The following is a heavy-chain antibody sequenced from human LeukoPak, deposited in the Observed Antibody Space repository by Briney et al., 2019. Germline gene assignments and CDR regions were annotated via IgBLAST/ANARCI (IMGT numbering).Heavy chain of an antibody. J-gene: IGHJ4*02. Sequence: ASVKVSCKASGYTFTGYYMHWVRQDPGQGLEVMGWINPNSGGTNYAQKFQGRVTMTRDTSISTAYMELSRLRSDDTAVYYCARGEPSRIQLWLRPFDYWGQGTLVTVSS. CDR2: INPNSGGT. CDR1: GYTFTGYY. D-gene: IGHD5-18*01. CDR3: ARGEPSRIQLWLRPFDY. V-gene: IGHV1-2*02.